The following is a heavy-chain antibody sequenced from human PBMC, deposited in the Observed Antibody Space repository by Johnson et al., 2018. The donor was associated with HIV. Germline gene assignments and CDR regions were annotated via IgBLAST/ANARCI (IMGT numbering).Heavy chain of an antibody. D-gene: IGHD6-19*01. CDR1: GFTFSSYW. CDR2: NWNGGSNK. V-gene: IGHV3-30-3*01. J-gene: IGHJ3*02. CDR3: ARASHSSGWYGRLGDAFDI. Sequence: QVQLVESGGGVVQPGRSLRLSCAASGFTFSSYWMHWVRQAPGKGLVWVSGINWNGGSNKYYADSVKGRFTISRDNSKTTLYLQMNSLRAEDTAGDYCARASHSSGWYGRLGDAFDIWGQGTMVTVSS.